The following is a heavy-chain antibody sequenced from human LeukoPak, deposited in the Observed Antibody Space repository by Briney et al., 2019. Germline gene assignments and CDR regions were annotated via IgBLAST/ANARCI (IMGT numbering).Heavy chain of an antibody. J-gene: IGHJ6*03. Sequence: GESLKISCKGSGYTFSSYWIGWVRQMPGKGLEWMGIIYPGDSDTRYSPSFQGQVTISADKSISTAYLQWSSLKASDTATYYCARHTGRWLRSNYMDVWGKGTTVTVSS. V-gene: IGHV5-51*01. D-gene: IGHD5-12*01. CDR1: GYTFSSYW. CDR3: ARHTGRWLRSNYMDV. CDR2: IYPGDSDT.